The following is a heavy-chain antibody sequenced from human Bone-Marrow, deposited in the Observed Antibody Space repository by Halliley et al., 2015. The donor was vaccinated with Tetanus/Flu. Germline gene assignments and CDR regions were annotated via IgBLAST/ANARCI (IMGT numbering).Heavy chain of an antibody. CDR1: GFTFSSYA. J-gene: IGHJ6*02. D-gene: IGHD3-22*01. CDR2: ISNDGTKK. Sequence: SLRLSCTASGFTFSSYAMYWVRQAPGKGLEWVTLISNDGTKKYYLDSVKGRFTVSRDNSKNTLYLQMNSLRAEDTAVYYCAKDYRTYNDTFYGMDVWGQGTTVTVSS. CDR3: AKDYRTYNDTFYGMDV. V-gene: IGHV3-30*18.